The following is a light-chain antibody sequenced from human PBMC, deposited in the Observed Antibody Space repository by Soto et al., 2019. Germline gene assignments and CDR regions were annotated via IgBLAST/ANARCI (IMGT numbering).Light chain of an antibody. CDR3: QQYGSSTRT. Sequence: EIVMTQSPATLSVSPGGRATLSCRASQSISDTLAWYQQKPGQAPRLLIHGASTRDTGFPARFSGSGSGTEFTRTISRLEPEDVAVYYCQQYGSSTRTFGQGTKVDIK. J-gene: IGKJ1*01. CDR1: QSISDT. CDR2: GAS. V-gene: IGKV3-15*01.